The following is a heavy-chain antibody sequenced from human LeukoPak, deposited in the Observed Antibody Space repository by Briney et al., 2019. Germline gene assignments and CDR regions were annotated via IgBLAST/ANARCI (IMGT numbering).Heavy chain of an antibody. CDR1: GFTFRTYT. CDR2: ISSSSTYI. Sequence: GGSLRLSCAASGFTFRTYTMTWVRQAPGKGLEWVSSISSSSTYISNVDSVKGRFTISRDNTKNSLYLQMNSLRAEDTAVYYCARDRVDTVVSAPNFHYGMDVGGQGTTVTVTS. V-gene: IGHV3-21*01. J-gene: IGHJ6*02. D-gene: IGHD5-18*01. CDR3: ARDRVDTVVSAPNFHYGMDV.